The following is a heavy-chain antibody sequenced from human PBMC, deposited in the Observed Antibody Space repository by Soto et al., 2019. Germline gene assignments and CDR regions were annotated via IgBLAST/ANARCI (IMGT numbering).Heavy chain of an antibody. D-gene: IGHD3-10*01. CDR2: IDPSDSYT. J-gene: IGHJ5*02. V-gene: IGHV5-10-1*01. CDR3: ARHKLLWFGAQKWFDP. CDR1: GYSFTSYW. Sequence: GESLKISCKGSGYSFTSYWISWVRQMPGKGLEWMGRIDPSDSYTNYSPSFQGHVTISADKSISTAYLQWSSLKASDTAMYYCARHKLLWFGAQKWFDPWGQGTLVTVSS.